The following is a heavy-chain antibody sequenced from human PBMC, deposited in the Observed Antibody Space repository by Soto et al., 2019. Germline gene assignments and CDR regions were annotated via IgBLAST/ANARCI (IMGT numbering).Heavy chain of an antibody. CDR3: ARGRGNTGYLGREHYFDY. V-gene: IGHV3-66*01. CDR1: GFSFTNNY. J-gene: IGHJ4*02. D-gene: IGHD3-16*01. CDR2: IDIGGNT. Sequence: EVQMVESGGGVVQPGGPLSLSCEASGFSFTNNYINGVRQAPGRGLEGFSIIDIGGNTYYADPVKDKFTTSRDDSKNTLYLQMDSLRPEDTAVYFCARGRGNTGYLGREHYFDYWGQGTLVTVSP.